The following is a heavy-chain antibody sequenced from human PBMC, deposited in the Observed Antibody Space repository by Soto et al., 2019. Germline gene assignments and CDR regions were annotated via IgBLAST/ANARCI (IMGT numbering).Heavy chain of an antibody. CDR3: ARDESATDAFDI. J-gene: IGHJ3*02. Sequence: QVQLQESGPGLVKPSPTLSLTCTVSGGSISSGGYYWSWIRQNPGKGLEWIGYIYYIGTTNYNPSLKSRLTISVDTSKNQFSLKLNSMTAADTAVYYCARDESATDAFDIWGQGTMVTVSS. CDR1: GGSISSGGYY. V-gene: IGHV4-31*03. D-gene: IGHD5-12*01. CDR2: IYYIGTT.